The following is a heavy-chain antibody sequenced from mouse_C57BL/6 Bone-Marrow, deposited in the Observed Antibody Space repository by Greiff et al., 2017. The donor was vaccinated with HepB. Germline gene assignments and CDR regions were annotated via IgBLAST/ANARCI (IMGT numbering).Heavy chain of an antibody. CDR2: IDPEDGET. V-gene: IGHV14-2*01. CDR3: ARVTTVVATNYFDY. J-gene: IGHJ2*01. Sequence: EVQLQHSGAELVKPGASVKLSCTASGFNIKDYYMHWVKQRTEQGLEWIGRIDPEDGETKYAPKFQGKATMTADTSSNTAYLQLSSLTSEDTAVYYCARVTTVVATNYFDYWGQGTTLTVSS. D-gene: IGHD1-1*01. CDR1: GFNIKDYY.